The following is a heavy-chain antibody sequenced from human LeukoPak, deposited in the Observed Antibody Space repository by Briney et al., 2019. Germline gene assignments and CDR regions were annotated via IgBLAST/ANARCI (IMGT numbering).Heavy chain of an antibody. CDR3: ARIGDCSGGSCYEPYYYYYYMDV. V-gene: IGHV3-21*01. CDR1: GFTFSSYS. J-gene: IGHJ6*03. D-gene: IGHD2-15*01. Sequence: GGSLRLSCAASGFTFSSYSMNWVRQAPGKGLEWVSSISSSSSYIYYADSVKGRFTISRDNAKNSLYLQMNSLRAEDTAVYYCARIGDCSGGSCYEPYYYYYYMDVWGKGTTVTVSS. CDR2: ISSSSSYI.